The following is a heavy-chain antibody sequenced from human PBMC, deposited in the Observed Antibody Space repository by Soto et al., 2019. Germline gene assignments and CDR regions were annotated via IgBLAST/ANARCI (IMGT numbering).Heavy chain of an antibody. V-gene: IGHV1-8*01. D-gene: IGHD7-27*01. CDR1: GYTFTSYD. J-gene: IGHJ4*02. Sequence: QVQLVQSGAEVKKPGASVKVSCKASGYTFTSYDINWVRQATGQGREWMGWMNPNSGNTGYAHKIQGRVTMTRDTSISTAYRELSGLRSEDTAVYYCARGPRNGGFDYWGQGTPVTVSS. CDR3: ARGPRNGGFDY. CDR2: MNPNSGNT.